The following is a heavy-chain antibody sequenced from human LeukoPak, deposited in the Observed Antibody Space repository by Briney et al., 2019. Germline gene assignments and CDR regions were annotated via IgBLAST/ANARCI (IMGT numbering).Heavy chain of an antibody. CDR1: GFTFSSYA. D-gene: IGHD3-10*01. J-gene: IGHJ4*02. CDR3: ARGGLLWFGVLY. CDR2: ISSSSSYI. V-gene: IGHV3-21*01. Sequence: GGSLRLSCAASGFTFSSYAMSWVRQAPGKGLEWVSSISSSSSYIYYADSVKGRFTISRDNAKNSLYLQMNSLRAEDTAVYYCARGGLLWFGVLYWGQGTLVTVSS.